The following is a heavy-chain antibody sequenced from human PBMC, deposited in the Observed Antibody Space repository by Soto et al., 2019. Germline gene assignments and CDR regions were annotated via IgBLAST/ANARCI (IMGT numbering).Heavy chain of an antibody. D-gene: IGHD5-12*01. Sequence: QVQLQESGPGVVKPSDTLSVTCTVSGGSVSSRSHFWSWIRQPPGGGLQWIGYIYYTGNTNYSPSLKSRATLSVDTSRNQFSLRLTSVTAADTAMYYCARYDAESGSNKLDPWGQGTLVTVSS. CDR3: ARYDAESGSNKLDP. CDR2: IYYTGNT. J-gene: IGHJ5*02. CDR1: GGSVSSRSHF. V-gene: IGHV4-61*01.